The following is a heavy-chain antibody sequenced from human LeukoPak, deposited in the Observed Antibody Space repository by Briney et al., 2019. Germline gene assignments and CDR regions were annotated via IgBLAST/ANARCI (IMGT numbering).Heavy chain of an antibody. CDR2: IVVGSGNT. V-gene: IGHV1-58*02. CDR1: GFTFTSSA. Sequence: ASGKVSCKASGFTFTSSAMQWVRQARGQRLEWIGWIVVGSGNTNYAQKFQERVTITRDMSTSTAYMELSSLRSEDTAVYYCAAVNDFWSGSFDYWGQGTLVTVSS. D-gene: IGHD3-3*01. CDR3: AAVNDFWSGSFDY. J-gene: IGHJ4*02.